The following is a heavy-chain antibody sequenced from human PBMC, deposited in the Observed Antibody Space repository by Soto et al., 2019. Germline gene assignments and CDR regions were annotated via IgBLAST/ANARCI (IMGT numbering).Heavy chain of an antibody. V-gene: IGHV4-59*01. CDR2: IYYSGST. CDR1: GGSISSYY. CDR3: ARGPTGWFDP. Sequence: KTSETLSLTCTVSGGSISSYYWSWIRQPPGKGLEWIGYIYYSGSTNYNPSLKSRVTISVDTSKNQFSLKLSSVTAADTAVYYCARGPTGWFDPWGQGTLVTVSS. J-gene: IGHJ5*02. D-gene: IGHD2-8*02.